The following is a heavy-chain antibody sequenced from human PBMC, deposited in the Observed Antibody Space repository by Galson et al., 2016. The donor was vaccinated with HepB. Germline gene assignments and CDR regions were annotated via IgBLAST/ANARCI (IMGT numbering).Heavy chain of an antibody. D-gene: IGHD6-13*01. Sequence: CAISGDSVSNDHSAWHWIRQSASRGLEWLGRTYYRSEWYHDYAESVQGRIAINPDTSTNQLSLQLNTVTPVDTALYYCARARAAGTAFYLWGQGTMVTASS. J-gene: IGHJ3*01. CDR3: ARARAAGTAFYL. V-gene: IGHV6-1*01. CDR1: GDSVSNDHSA. CDR2: TYYRSEWYH.